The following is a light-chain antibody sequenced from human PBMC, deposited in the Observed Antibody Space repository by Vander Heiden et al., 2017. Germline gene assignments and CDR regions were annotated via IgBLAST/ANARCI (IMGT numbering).Light chain of an antibody. V-gene: IGKV1-33*01. Sequence: DIQTTQPPSSLSASVGDRVTITCQASHDITNSLNWFQQKPGKPPKLLIYDASTLETGVPSRFSGSGFGTDFSFTITSLQPEDIGTYFCQQYDNHPLTFGEGTKVEIK. CDR3: QQYDNHPLT. CDR1: HDITNS. J-gene: IGKJ4*01. CDR2: DAS.